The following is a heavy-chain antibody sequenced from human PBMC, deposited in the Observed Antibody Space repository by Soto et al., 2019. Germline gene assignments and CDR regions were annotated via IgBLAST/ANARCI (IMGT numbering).Heavy chain of an antibody. D-gene: IGHD3-22*01. V-gene: IGHV4-30-2*01. Sequence: SETLSLTCAVSGGSISSGGYSWSWIRQPPGKGLEGIGYIYHSGNIYYDPSLKSRVTISVDTSKNQFSLKLSSVTAADTAVYYCARHVLTYYYDSSGLPTPGWFDPWGQGTLVTVSS. CDR3: ARHVLTYYYDSSGLPTPGWFDP. CDR2: IYHSGNI. CDR1: GGSISSGGYS. J-gene: IGHJ5*02.